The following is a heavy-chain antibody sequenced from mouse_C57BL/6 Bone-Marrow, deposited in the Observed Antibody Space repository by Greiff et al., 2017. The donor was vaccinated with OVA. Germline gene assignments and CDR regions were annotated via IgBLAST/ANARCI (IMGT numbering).Heavy chain of an antibody. CDR1: GFTFSNYW. CDR3: SSPVTGAWFAY. Sequence: EVQGVESGGGLVQPGGSMKLSCVASGFTFSNYWRVGVCEVPEKGGGWVAQIRVKSHSSPSHYAESVKGRFTISRDDSTSSVYLKMIHLRAEDAGSDYCSSPVTGAWFAYWGQGTLVTVSA. V-gene: IGHV6-3*01. CDR2: IRVKSHSSPS. D-gene: IGHD2-12*01. J-gene: IGHJ3*01.